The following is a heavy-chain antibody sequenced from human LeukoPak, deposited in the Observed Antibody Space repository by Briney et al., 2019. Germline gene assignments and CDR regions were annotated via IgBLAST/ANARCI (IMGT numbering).Heavy chain of an antibody. J-gene: IGHJ4*02. CDR1: GGSVSSGSYY. V-gene: IGHV4-61*01. CDR2: IYYSGST. D-gene: IGHD5-18*01. Sequence: SETLSLTCTVSGGSVSSGSYYWSWIRQPPGKGLEWIGYIYYSGSTNYNPSLKSRVTISVDTSKNQFSLKLSSVTAADTAVYYCARDGPDTAMVPYYFDYWGQGTLVTVSS. CDR3: ARDGPDTAMVPYYFDY.